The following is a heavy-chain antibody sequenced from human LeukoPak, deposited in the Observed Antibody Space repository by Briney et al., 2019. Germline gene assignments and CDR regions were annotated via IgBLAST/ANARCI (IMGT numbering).Heavy chain of an antibody. V-gene: IGHV1-18*01. CDR1: GYTFTSYG. CDR3: ARAVRVITARPFDY. D-gene: IGHD2-21*01. Sequence: GTSVKVSCKASGYTFTSYGISWVRQAPGQGLEWMGWISAYNGNTNYAQKFQGRVTMTRDTSISTAYMELSRLRSDDTAVYYCARAVRVITARPFDYWGQGTLVTVSS. J-gene: IGHJ4*02. CDR2: ISAYNGNT.